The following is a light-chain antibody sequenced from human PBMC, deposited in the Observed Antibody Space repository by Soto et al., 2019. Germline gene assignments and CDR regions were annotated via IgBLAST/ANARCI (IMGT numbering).Light chain of an antibody. J-gene: IGKJ4*01. CDR1: QSVSSY. CDR3: QQRSNWPLT. CDR2: DAS. V-gene: IGKV3-11*01. Sequence: EIMLTPSPATLSLSPWERAPLSCLASQSVSSYLAWYQQKPGQAPRLLIYDASNRATGIPARFSGSGSGTDFTLTISSLEPEDFAVYYCQQRSNWPLTFGGGTKVDIK.